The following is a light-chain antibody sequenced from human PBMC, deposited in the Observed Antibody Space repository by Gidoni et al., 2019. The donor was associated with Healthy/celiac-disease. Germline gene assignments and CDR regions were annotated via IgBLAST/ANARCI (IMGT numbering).Light chain of an antibody. J-gene: IGKJ3*01. CDR3: QQYNNWPIFT. V-gene: IGKV3-15*01. CDR1: QSVSSN. Sequence: EIVMTQSPATLSVSPGERATLSCRSSQSVSSNLAWYQQKPGQAPRLLIYGASTWATGIPARFSGSGSGTEFTLTISSLQSEDFAVYDCQQYNNWPIFTFXPXTKVDIK. CDR2: GAS.